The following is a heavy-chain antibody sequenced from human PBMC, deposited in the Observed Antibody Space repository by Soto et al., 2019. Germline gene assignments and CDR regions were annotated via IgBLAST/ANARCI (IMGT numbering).Heavy chain of an antibody. J-gene: IGHJ6*02. CDR1: GGSISSYY. Sequence: SETLSLTCTVSGGSISSYYWSWIRQPPGKGLEWIGYIYYSGSTNYNPSLKSRVTISVDTSKNQFSLKLSSVTAADTAVYYCARAGTASVAGTDYYYGMDVWGQGTTVTVSS. CDR3: ARAGTASVAGTDYYYGMDV. D-gene: IGHD6-19*01. CDR2: IYYSGST. V-gene: IGHV4-59*01.